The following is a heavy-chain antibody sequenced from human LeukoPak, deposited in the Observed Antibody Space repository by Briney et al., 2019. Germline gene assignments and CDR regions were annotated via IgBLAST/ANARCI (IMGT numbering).Heavy chain of an antibody. CDR1: GDSISSNTYY. J-gene: IGHJ4*02. CDR2: FYGSGNT. V-gene: IGHV4-39*01. D-gene: IGHD6-13*01. Sequence: SPSETLSLTCPVSGDSISSNTYYWGWIRQPPGKGLEWIGNFYGSGNTNYNASLKSRVTISVDMSKNQLSLNLSSVTAADTAVYCCARLRSGWYYFDYWGQGALVTVSA. CDR3: ARLRSGWYYFDY.